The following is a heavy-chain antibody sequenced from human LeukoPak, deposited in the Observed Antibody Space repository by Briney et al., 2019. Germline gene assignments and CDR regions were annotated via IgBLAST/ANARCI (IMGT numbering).Heavy chain of an antibody. CDR2: IRYDGSNK. J-gene: IGHJ4*02. CDR1: GFTFSSCG. V-gene: IGHV3-30*02. D-gene: IGHD3-10*01. CDR3: AKGTPMVRGVPDLK. Sequence: PGGSLRLSCAASGFTFSSCGMHWVRQAPGKGLEWVAFIRYDGSNKYYADSVKGRFTISRDNSKNTLYLQMNSLRAEDTAVYYCAKGTPMVRGVPDLKWGQGTLVTVSS.